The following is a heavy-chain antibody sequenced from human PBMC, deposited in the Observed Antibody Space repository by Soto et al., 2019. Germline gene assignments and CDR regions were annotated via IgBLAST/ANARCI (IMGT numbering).Heavy chain of an antibody. D-gene: IGHD3-9*01. CDR1: VGSISSGGYY. Sequence: QVQLQESGPGLVKPSQTLSLTCTVSVGSISSGGYYWSWIRQHPGKGLEWIGYIYNSGSTYYNPSLKSRVTISVDRSKNHFSLELSSVTAADTAVYYCARVPLDWSNPIRWGDRTPVAVSS. V-gene: IGHV4-31*03. CDR3: ARVPLDWSNPIR. CDR2: IYNSGST. J-gene: IGHJ4*01.